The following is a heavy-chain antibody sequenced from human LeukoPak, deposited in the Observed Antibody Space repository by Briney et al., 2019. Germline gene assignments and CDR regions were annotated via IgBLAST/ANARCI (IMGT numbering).Heavy chain of an antibody. CDR1: GFTFSSYG. D-gene: IGHD3-3*01. Sequence: PGGSLRLSCAASGFTFSSYGMHWVRQAPGKGLEWVAVISYDGSNKYYADSVKGRFTISRDNSKNTLYLQMNSLRAEDTAVYYCAKDMSSGSGGFLALDYWGQGTLVTVSS. J-gene: IGHJ4*02. CDR2: ISYDGSNK. V-gene: IGHV3-30*18. CDR3: AKDMSSGSGGFLALDY.